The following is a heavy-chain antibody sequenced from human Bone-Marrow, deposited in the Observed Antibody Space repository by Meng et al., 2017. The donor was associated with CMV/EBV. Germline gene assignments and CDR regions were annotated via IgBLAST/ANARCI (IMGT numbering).Heavy chain of an antibody. Sequence: SGGYVSSGSYYWSWIRQPSGKGLEWIGYIYYSGSTNYNPSLKSRVTISVDTSKNQFSLKLSSVTAADTAVYYCARDRNCGGDCGFDYWGQGTLVTVSS. CDR3: ARDRNCGGDCGFDY. D-gene: IGHD2-21*01. CDR1: GGYVSSGSYY. CDR2: IYYSGST. V-gene: IGHV4-61*01. J-gene: IGHJ4*02.